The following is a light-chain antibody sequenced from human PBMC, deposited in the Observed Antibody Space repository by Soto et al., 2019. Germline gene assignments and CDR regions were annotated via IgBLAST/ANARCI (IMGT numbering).Light chain of an antibody. CDR1: NIGVKS. CDR3: QVWDTYVVHGV. Sequence: SYELTQPPSVSVAPGQTAKITCGGENIGVKSVNWYLQKPGQAPVLVVYDDSDRPSGIPERFSGSNSNDEATLTISRVEAGDEADYYCQVWDTYVVHGVFGGGTKLTVL. J-gene: IGLJ3*02. CDR2: DDS. V-gene: IGLV3-21*02.